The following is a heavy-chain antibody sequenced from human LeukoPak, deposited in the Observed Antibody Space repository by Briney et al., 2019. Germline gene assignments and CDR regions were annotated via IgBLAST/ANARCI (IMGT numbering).Heavy chain of an antibody. V-gene: IGHV3-73*01. CDR1: GFTFSGSA. CDR2: IRSKANSYAT. D-gene: IGHD2-2*01. J-gene: IGHJ6*02. CDR3: TRRLECSSTSCYYYYYGMDV. Sequence: GGPLRLSCAASGFTFSGSAMHWVRQASGKGLEWVGRIRSKANSYATAYAASVKGRFTISRDDSKNTAYLQMNSLKTEDTAVYYCTRRLECSSTSCYYYYYGMDVWGQGTTVTVSS.